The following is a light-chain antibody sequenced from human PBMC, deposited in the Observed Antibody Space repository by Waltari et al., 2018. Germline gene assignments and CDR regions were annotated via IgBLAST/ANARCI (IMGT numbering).Light chain of an antibody. CDR1: QGISSY. Sequence: AIRMTQSPSSCSASTGDRGTITCRASQGISSYLAWYQQKPGKAPKLLIYAASTLQSGVPSRFSGSGSGTDFTLTISCLQSEDFATYYCPQYYSYPPLTFGGGTKVEIK. CDR3: PQYYSYPPLT. V-gene: IGKV1-8*01. J-gene: IGKJ4*01. CDR2: AAS.